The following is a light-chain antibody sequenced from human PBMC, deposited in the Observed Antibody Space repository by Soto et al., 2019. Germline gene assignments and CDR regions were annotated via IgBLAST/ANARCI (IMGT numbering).Light chain of an antibody. V-gene: IGLV2-18*02. CDR2: EVN. CDR1: NSDVGHYNR. J-gene: IGLJ2*01. Sequence: QSALTQPPSVSGSPGQSVAISCTGTNSDVGHYNRVSWYRQPPGTTPKLLIYEVNNRPSGVPDLFSGSKSGNTASLTISGLLAEDEADYYCSSYTISNTLVFGGGTQLTVL. CDR3: SSYTISNTLV.